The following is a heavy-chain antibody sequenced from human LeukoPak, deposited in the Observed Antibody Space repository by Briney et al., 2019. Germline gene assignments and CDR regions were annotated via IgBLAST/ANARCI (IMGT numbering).Heavy chain of an antibody. V-gene: IGHV1-69*04. J-gene: IGHJ4*02. CDR1: GGTFSSYA. CDR3: ARDHQPYGSGSSFDY. Sequence: SVKVSCKASGGTFSSYAISWVRQAPGQGLEWMGRIIPILGIANYAQKFQGRVTITADKSTSTAYMELSSLRSEDTAVYYCARDHQPYGSGSSFDYWGQGTLVTVSS. D-gene: IGHD3-10*01. CDR2: IIPILGIA.